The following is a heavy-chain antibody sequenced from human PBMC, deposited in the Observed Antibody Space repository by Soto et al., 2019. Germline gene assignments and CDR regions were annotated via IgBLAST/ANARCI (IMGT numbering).Heavy chain of an antibody. Sequence: EVQLVESGGGLVQPGGSLRLSCAASGFTFSDHYMDWVRQAPGKGLEWVGLIRDKANSYTTEYAASVRGRFTISGDESKNSVYLQMSRLKTEDTAVYYCARRPGSGRAVDYWGQGTLVTVSS. CDR3: ARRPGSGRAVDY. CDR2: IRDKANSYTT. J-gene: IGHJ4*02. V-gene: IGHV3-72*01. D-gene: IGHD3-10*01. CDR1: GFTFSDHY.